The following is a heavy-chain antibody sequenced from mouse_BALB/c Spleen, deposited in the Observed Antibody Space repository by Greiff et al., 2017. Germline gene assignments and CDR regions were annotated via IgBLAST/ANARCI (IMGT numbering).Heavy chain of an antibody. CDR2: IYPGNVNT. J-gene: IGHJ3*01. CDR1: GYTFTSYY. V-gene: IGHV1S56*01. D-gene: IGHD2-2*01. CDR3: AREGYGYDFFAY. Sequence: QVQLQQSGPELVKPGASVRISCKASGYTFTSYYIHWVKQRPGQGLEWIGWIYPGNVNTKYNEKFKGKATLTADKSSSTAYMQLSSLTSEDSAVYFCAREGYGYDFFAYWGQGTLVTVSA.